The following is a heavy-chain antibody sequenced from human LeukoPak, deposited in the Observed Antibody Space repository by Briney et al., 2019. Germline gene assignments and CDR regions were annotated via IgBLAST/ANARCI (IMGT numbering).Heavy chain of an antibody. V-gene: IGHV1-18*01. CDR2: ISAYNGNT. CDR1: GYTFISYG. D-gene: IGHD4-23*01. CDR3: ARPTVEYYDAFHI. Sequence: GASVKVSCKASGYTFISYGISWVRPAPGQGLEWMAWISAYNGNTNYAQKLQGRVTMTTDTSTNTAYMELRSLRSDDTAVYYCARPTVEYYDAFHIWGQGTMVTVSS. J-gene: IGHJ3*02.